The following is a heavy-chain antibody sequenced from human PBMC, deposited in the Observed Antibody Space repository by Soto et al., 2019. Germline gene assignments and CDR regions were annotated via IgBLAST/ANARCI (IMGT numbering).Heavy chain of an antibody. V-gene: IGHV3-11*01. D-gene: IGHD1-1*01. J-gene: IGHJ4*02. CDR2: ISSSGGAI. CDR1: GFTFSDYY. Sequence: PGGSLRLSCAASGFTFSDYYMSWIRQAPGKGLEWISYISSSGGAIYHADSVKGRFTISRDNAKNSLYLQMNGLRAKDTAVYYCARDLKPREALAPYYFDYWGQGTLVTVSS. CDR3: ARDLKPREALAPYYFDY.